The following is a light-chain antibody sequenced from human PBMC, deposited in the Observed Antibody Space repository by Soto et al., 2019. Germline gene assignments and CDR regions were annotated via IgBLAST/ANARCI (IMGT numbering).Light chain of an antibody. Sequence: QSALTQPPSASGSPGQSVTISCTGTSSDVGSYKYVSWYQQHPGKAPKLMIYEVSQRPSGVPDRSSGSKSGNTASLTVSGLQADDEADYYCSPYAGSNNPVVFGGGTKLTVL. CDR2: EVS. CDR1: SSDVGSYKY. CDR3: SPYAGSNNPVV. V-gene: IGLV2-8*01. J-gene: IGLJ2*01.